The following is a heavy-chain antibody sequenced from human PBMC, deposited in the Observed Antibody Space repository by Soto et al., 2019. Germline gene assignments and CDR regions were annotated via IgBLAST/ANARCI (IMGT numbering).Heavy chain of an antibody. CDR3: AKGPPELWFGELLVEGAFDI. CDR2: ISGSGGST. CDR1: GFTFSSYA. V-gene: IGHV3-23*01. Sequence: GGSLRLSCAASGFTFSSYAMSWVRQAPGKGLEWVSAISGSGGSTYYADSVKGRFTISRDNSKNTLYLQMNSLRAEDTAVYYCAKGPPELWFGELLVEGAFDIWGQGTMVTVSS. D-gene: IGHD3-10*01. J-gene: IGHJ3*02.